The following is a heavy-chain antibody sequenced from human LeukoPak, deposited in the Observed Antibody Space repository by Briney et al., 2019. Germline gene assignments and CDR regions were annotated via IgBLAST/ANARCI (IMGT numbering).Heavy chain of an antibody. CDR1: GGSISSYY. J-gene: IGHJ4*02. V-gene: IGHV4-59*01. CDR3: ATLVGSSGYYVGY. CDR2: IYYSGST. D-gene: IGHD3-22*01. Sequence: SETLSLTCTVSGGSISSYYWSWIRQPPGKGLEWIGYIYYSGSTNYNPSLKSRVTISVDTSKNQFSLKLSSVTAADTAVYYCATLVGSSGYYVGYWGQGTLVTVSS.